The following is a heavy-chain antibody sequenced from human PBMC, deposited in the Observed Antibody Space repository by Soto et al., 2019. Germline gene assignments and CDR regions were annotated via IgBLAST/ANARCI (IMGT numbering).Heavy chain of an antibody. J-gene: IGHJ1*01. V-gene: IGHV4-30-4*01. D-gene: IGHD3-22*01. Sequence: QVQLQESGPGLVKPSQTLSLTCTVSGGSISSGDYYWSWIRQPPGKGLEWIGYIYYSGSTYYNPSPKTRVTISVAPSKNQFSLKLSSVTAADTAVYYCARDSGYYDSSGYRAEYFQHWGQGTLVTVSS. CDR3: ARDSGYYDSSGYRAEYFQH. CDR2: IYYSGST. CDR1: GGSISSGDYY.